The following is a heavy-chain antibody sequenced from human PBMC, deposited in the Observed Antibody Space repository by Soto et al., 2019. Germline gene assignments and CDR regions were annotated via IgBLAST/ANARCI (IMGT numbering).Heavy chain of an antibody. J-gene: IGHJ4*02. CDR3: AKDVYYDILTGYYIRADY. CDR2: SSGRGGST. CDR1: GFTFSSYA. V-gene: IGHV3-23*01. Sequence: GGSLRLSCAASGFTFSSYAMSWVRQAQGKGLDWVSASSGRGGSTYYADSVKGRFTIPRNNSKNLLYLQMNSLRAEDTDVYYCAKDVYYDILTGYYIRADYWGQGTLVTVSS. D-gene: IGHD3-9*01.